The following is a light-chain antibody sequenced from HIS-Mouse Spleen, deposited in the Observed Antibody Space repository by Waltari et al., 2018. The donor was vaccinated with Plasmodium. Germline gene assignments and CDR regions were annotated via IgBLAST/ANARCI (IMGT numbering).Light chain of an antibody. V-gene: IGLV1-47*01. CDR1: SSNIGSNY. Sequence: QSVLTQPPSASGTPGQRVTISCSGSSSNIGSNYVYWYQQLPGTAPKLLIYRNNQRPSGIPERFSGSSSGTMATLTISGAQVEDEADYYCDSTDSSGNHRVFGGGTKLTVL. CDR3: DSTDSSGNHRV. CDR2: RNN. J-gene: IGLJ3*02.